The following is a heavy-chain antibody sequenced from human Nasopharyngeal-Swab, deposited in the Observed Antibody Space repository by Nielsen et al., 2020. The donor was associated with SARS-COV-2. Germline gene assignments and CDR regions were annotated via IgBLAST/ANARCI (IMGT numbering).Heavy chain of an antibody. V-gene: IGHV2-70*11. J-gene: IGHJ3*02. Sequence: SGPTLVKPTQTLTLTCTFSGFSLSTSGMCVSWIRQPPGKALEWLARIDWDDDKYYSTSLKTRLTISKDTSKNQVVLTMTNMDPVDIATYYCARIPNYDSSGYYYDAFDIWGQGTMVTVSS. CDR2: IDWDDDK. CDR3: ARIPNYDSSGYYYDAFDI. D-gene: IGHD3-22*01. CDR1: GFSLSTSGMC.